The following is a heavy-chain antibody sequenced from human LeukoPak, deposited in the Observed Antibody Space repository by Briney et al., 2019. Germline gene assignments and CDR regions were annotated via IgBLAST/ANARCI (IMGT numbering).Heavy chain of an antibody. J-gene: IGHJ4*02. CDR3: ATSLDYYDSSGYWDY. Sequence: GRSLRLSCAPSGFTFSDYYTSWIRQAPGKGLEWVSYISSSGSTIYYADSVKGRFTISRDNAKNSLYLQMNSLRAEETAVYYCATSLDYYDSSGYWDYWGQGTLVTVSS. CDR1: GFTFSDYY. D-gene: IGHD3-22*01. CDR2: ISSSGSTI. V-gene: IGHV3-11*01.